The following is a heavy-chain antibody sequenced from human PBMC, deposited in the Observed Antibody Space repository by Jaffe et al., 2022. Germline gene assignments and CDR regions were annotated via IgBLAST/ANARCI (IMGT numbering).Heavy chain of an antibody. CDR1: GFTFSTYT. V-gene: IGHV3-21*01. D-gene: IGHD6-13*01. J-gene: IGHJ4*02. CDR2: ITSSSSYI. Sequence: EVQLVESGGGLVKPGGSLRLSCAASGFTFSTYTMNWVRQAPGKGLEWVSSITSSSSYIYYADSVKGRFTISRDNAKNSLYLQMNSLRAEDTAVYYCARDPAAAAYWGQGTLVTVSS. CDR3: ARDPAAAAY.